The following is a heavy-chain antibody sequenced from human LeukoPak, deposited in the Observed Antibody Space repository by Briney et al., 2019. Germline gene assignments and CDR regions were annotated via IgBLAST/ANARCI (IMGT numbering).Heavy chain of an antibody. CDR1: GYTFTSYD. V-gene: IGHV1-8*01. CDR3: ARTTYYYDSSGYSYYFDY. CDR2: MNPNSGNT. J-gene: IGHJ4*02. D-gene: IGHD3-22*01. Sequence: ASVKVSCKASGYTFTSYDINWVRQATGQGLEWMGWMNPNSGNTGYAQKLQGRVTMTTDTSTSTAYMELRSLRSDDTAVYYCARTTYYYDSSGYSYYFDYWGQGTLVTVSS.